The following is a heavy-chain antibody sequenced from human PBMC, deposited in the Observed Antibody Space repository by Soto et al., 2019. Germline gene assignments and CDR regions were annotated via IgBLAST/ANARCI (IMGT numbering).Heavy chain of an antibody. CDR3: ARGTKYYYQGMDV. CDR2: IYDSGST. CDR1: GDSINNYY. J-gene: IGHJ6*02. Sequence: SETLSLTCTVSGDSINNYYWTWIRQPPGKGLEWIGYIYDSGSTSYNPSLKSRLTISVDTSKNQFSLKVKSVTAADTAVYYCARGTKYYYQGMDVWGQGTRVTVSS. V-gene: IGHV4-59*01.